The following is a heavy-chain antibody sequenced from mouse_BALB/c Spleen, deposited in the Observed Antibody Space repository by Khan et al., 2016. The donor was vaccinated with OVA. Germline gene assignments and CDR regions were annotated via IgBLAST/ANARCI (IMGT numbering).Heavy chain of an antibody. Sequence: QVQLKESGPGLVAPSQSLSITCTVSGFSLSRYNVHWIRQPPGKGLEWLGMIWSGGSTDYNSALKSRLSISKDNSKSQVFLKINSLQTDDTAMYDCARAYGTSLGYYAMDYWGQGTSVTVSS. J-gene: IGHJ4*01. CDR1: GFSLSRYN. CDR2: IWSGGST. CDR3: ARAYGTSLGYYAMDY. D-gene: IGHD1-1*01. V-gene: IGHV2-6-4*01.